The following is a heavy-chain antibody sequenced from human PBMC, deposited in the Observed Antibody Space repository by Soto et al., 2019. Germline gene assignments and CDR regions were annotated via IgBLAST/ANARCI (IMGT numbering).Heavy chain of an antibody. V-gene: IGHV4-59*01. J-gene: IGHJ5*01. Sequence: PSETLSLTCTVSGDSISSYYWRWIRQPPGKGLEWIGFIYYSGSTNYNPSLKSRVTVSVGTSKNQFSLRLSSVTAADTAVYCCASVRYFWSGYYWFDSSAEGTLVTVSS. CDR1: GDSISSYY. CDR2: IYYSGST. CDR3: ASVRYFWSGYYWFDS. D-gene: IGHD3-3*01.